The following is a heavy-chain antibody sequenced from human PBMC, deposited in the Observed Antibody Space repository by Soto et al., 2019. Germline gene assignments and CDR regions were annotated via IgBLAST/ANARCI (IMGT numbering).Heavy chain of an antibody. V-gene: IGHV4-34*01. J-gene: IGHJ4*02. Sequence: SETLSLTCAVYGGSFSGYYWSWIRQPPGKGLEWIGEINHSGSTNYNPSLKSRVTISVDTSKNQFSLKLSSVTAADTAVYYCARETYYYGSGSYKKNRYFDYWGQGTLVTVSS. CDR3: ARETYYYGSGSYKKNRYFDY. CDR1: GGSFSGYY. CDR2: INHSGST. D-gene: IGHD3-10*01.